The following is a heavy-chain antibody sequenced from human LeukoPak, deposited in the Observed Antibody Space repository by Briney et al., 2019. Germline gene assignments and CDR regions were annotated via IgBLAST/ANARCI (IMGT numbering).Heavy chain of an antibody. Sequence: GGSLRLSCAASGFTFSSYWMSWVRQAPGKGLEWVAHIKQDGSEKYYVDSVKGRFTISRDNAKNSLYLQMNSLRAEDTAVYYCARDRGVINYYYYGMDVWGQGTTVTVSS. V-gene: IGHV3-7*01. D-gene: IGHD3-10*01. J-gene: IGHJ6*02. CDR1: GFTFSSYW. CDR2: IKQDGSEK. CDR3: ARDRGVINYYYYGMDV.